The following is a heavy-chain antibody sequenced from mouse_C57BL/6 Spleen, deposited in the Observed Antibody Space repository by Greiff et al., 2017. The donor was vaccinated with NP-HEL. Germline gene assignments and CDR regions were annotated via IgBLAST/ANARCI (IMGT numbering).Heavy chain of an antibody. J-gene: IGHJ4*01. CDR2: ISSGSSTI. V-gene: IGHV5-17*01. D-gene: IGHD1-1*01. CDR3: ARDGLYAMDY. CDR1: GFTFSDYG. Sequence: EVKLMESGGGLVKPGGSLKLSCAASGFTFSDYGMHWVRQAPEKGLEWVAYISSGSSTIYYADTVKGRFTISRDNAKNTLFLQMTSLGSEDTAMYYCARDGLYAMDYWGQGTSVTVSS.